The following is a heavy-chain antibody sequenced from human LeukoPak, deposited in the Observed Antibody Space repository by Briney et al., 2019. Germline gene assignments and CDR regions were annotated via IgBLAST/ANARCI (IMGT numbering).Heavy chain of an antibody. V-gene: IGHV3-49*03. CDR2: IRSKAYGGTA. CDR1: GFTSGDYV. Sequence: PGGSLRLSCTASGFTSGDYVMSWFRQAPGKGLEWVSFIRSKAYGGTAEYAASVKGRFTISRDDSKGIAYLQMNSLKTEDTAVYYCTRGGAYSVSWSPPNDYWGQGTLVTVSS. J-gene: IGHJ4*02. CDR3: TRGGAYSVSWSPPNDY. D-gene: IGHD6-13*01.